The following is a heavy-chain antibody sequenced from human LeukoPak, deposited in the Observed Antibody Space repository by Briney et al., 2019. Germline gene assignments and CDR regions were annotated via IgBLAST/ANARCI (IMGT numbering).Heavy chain of an antibody. D-gene: IGHD6-19*01. CDR3: ARDRDSSGWYEIYYYYMDV. V-gene: IGHV3-11*04. J-gene: IGHJ6*03. CDR2: SSSSGSTI. CDR1: GFTFSDYY. Sequence: GGTLRLSCAASGFTFSDYYMSWIRQAPGKGLEWVSYSSSSGSTIYYADSVKGRFTISRDNAKNSLYLQMNSLRAEDTAVYYCARDRDSSGWYEIYYYYMDVWGKGTTVTVSS.